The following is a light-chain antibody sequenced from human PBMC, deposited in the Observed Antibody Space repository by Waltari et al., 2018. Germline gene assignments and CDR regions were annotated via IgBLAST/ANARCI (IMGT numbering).Light chain of an antibody. Sequence: QSALTQPGSVSGSPGQSITISCTGTSSDVGAYNYVSWYQQHPGKAPKLIIYEIYNRPSGVSHRFLGSKSGNTASLTISGPQPEDEADYYCNSYTSYTTQVFGTGTKVTVL. CDR3: NSYTSYTTQV. V-gene: IGLV2-14*01. J-gene: IGLJ1*01. CDR2: EIY. CDR1: SSDVGAYNY.